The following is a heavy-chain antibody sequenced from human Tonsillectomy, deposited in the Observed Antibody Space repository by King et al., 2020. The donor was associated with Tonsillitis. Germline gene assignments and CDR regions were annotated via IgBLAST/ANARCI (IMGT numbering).Heavy chain of an antibody. V-gene: IGHV1-2*02. D-gene: IGHD3-22*01. CDR2: INPNSGGT. CDR1: GYTFTDYY. CDR3: ARDQATVDYYDSSGYSSFDY. J-gene: IGHJ4*02. Sequence: VQLVESGAEVKKPGASVKVSCKASGYTFTDYYMHWVRQAPGQGLEWMGWINPNSGGTQYAQKFQGRVTVARDTSISTAYSELSRLRSDDTAVYYCARDQATVDYYDSSGYSSFDYWGQGTLVTVSS.